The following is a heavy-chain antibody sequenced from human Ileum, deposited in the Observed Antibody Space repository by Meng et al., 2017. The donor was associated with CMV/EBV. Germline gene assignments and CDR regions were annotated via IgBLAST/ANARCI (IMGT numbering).Heavy chain of an antibody. V-gene: IGHV3-23*01. CDR1: GSKFRGCA. J-gene: IGHJ4*02. CDR3: ETNVWCDLDY. Sequence: GSKFRGCARSGVGKGREEGVGRVSNIGNGSGETYYADCVKSRFTISKDISENTLYLQMNSLRVEDTGIYYCETNVWCDLDYWGQGTLVTVSS. CDR2: IGNGSGET. D-gene: IGHD2-8*01.